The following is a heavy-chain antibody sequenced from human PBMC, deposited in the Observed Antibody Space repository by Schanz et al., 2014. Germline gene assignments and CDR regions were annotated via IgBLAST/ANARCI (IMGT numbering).Heavy chain of an antibody. Sequence: EVQLAESGGGLVQPGGSLRLSCAASGFSFSSYAMGWVRQARGKGLEWVSAMNESHSTIYYADSVRGRFTISRDNAENTLFLQMNSLRAEDTAVYYCAKTPREYCNYDNCPNWFDSWGQGTLVTASS. CDR1: GFSFSSYA. CDR2: MNESHSTI. V-gene: IGHV3-23*04. D-gene: IGHD2-15*01. J-gene: IGHJ5*01. CDR3: AKTPREYCNYDNCPNWFDS.